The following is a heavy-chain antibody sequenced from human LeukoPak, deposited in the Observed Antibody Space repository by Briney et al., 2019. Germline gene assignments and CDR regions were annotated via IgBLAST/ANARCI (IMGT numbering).Heavy chain of an antibody. CDR3: ANPRKDAFDI. D-gene: IGHD1-14*01. CDR2: ISGSGGSA. CDR1: GFTFSSYA. V-gene: IGHV3-23*01. Sequence: GGSLRLSCAASGFTFSSYAMSWVRQAPGKGLESVSAISGSGGSAYYADSVKGRFTISRDNSKNTLYLQMNSLRAEDPAVYYCANPRKDAFDIWGQGTMVTVSS. J-gene: IGHJ3*02.